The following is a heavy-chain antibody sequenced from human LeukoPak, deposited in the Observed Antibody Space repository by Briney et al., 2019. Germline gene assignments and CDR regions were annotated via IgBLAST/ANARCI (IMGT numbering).Heavy chain of an antibody. D-gene: IGHD6-13*01. V-gene: IGHV1-69*06. CDR1: GGTFSSYA. CDR2: IIPIFGTA. CDR3: AGQIAAAADHTPLDY. Sequence: SVKVSCKASGGTFSSYAISWVRQAPGKGLEWMGGIIPIFGTANYAQKFQGRVTITADKSTSTAYMELSSLRSEDTAVYYCAGQIAAAADHTPLDYWGQGTLVTVSS. J-gene: IGHJ4*02.